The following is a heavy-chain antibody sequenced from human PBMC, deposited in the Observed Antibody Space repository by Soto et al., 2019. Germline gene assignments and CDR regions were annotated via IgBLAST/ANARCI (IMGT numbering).Heavy chain of an antibody. J-gene: IGHJ4*02. CDR3: ARHSVTYYDFDY. Sequence: SENLSLTCTGSGGSLSPYYWGWFRQPPGKGVEWIGYIYYSGSTDYNPSLKSRVTISVDTSNNQFSLTLTSVTAADMAVYYCARHSVTYYDFDYWGQGTLVTVSS. CDR2: IYYSGST. CDR1: GGSLSPYY. V-gene: IGHV4-59*08. D-gene: IGHD1-26*01.